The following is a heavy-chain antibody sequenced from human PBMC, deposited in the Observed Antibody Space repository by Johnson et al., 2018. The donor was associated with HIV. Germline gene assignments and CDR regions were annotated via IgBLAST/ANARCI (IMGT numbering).Heavy chain of an antibody. Sequence: VQVVESGGGLVKPGGSLRLSCAASGFTFSNAWMSWVRQAPGKGLEWVGRIKSKTDGGTTDYAAPVKGRFTISRDDSKNTLYLQMNSLKTEDTAVYYCTTAVDGAPDAFDIWGQGTMVTVSS. CDR2: IKSKTDGGTT. J-gene: IGHJ3*02. D-gene: IGHD4-17*01. CDR3: TTAVDGAPDAFDI. CDR1: GFTFSNAW. V-gene: IGHV3-15*01.